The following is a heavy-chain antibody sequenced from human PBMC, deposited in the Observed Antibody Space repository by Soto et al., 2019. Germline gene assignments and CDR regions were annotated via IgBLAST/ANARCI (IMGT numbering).Heavy chain of an antibody. CDR1: GFIFSSYG. CDR2: MTGSGGVT. J-gene: IGHJ4*02. V-gene: IGHV3-23*01. CDR3: AKRGGTSGYYPWDY. Sequence: EVQLLESGGDLVQPGGSLRLSCAASGFIFSSYGMSWVRQAPGNGLEWVSAMTGSGGVTYYADSVKGRFTISRANSKNTLYLQMNSLRADDTAVYYCAKRGGTSGYYPWDYWGQGILVTVSS. D-gene: IGHD3-22*01.